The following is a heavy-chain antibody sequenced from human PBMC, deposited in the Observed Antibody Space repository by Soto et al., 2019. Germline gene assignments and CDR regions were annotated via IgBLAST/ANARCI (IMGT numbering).Heavy chain of an antibody. CDR3: ASGPRRYCGSTSCYSSHGMDV. Sequence: NPSETLSLPCTVCGGSISSGDYYWSWIRQPPGKGLVWIGYIYYSGRTYCNPSLKGRVTISVDTSKNHFSLKLSSVTAADTAMYYCASGPRRYCGSTSCYSSHGMDVWGQGTPVTVS. J-gene: IGHJ6*02. V-gene: IGHV4-30-4*01. CDR2: IYYSGRT. CDR1: GGSISSGDYY. D-gene: IGHD2-2*01.